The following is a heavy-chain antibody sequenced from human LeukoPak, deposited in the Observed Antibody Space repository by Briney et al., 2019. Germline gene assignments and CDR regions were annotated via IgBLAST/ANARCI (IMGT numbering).Heavy chain of an antibody. V-gene: IGHV3-30*04. CDR1: GFTFSSYA. Sequence: GRSLRLSCAASGFTFSSYAMHWVRQAPGKGLEWVAVISYDGSNKYYADSVKGRFTISRDNSKNTLYLQMNSPRAEDTAVYYCARGGISWVYYGMDVWGKGTTVTVSS. CDR2: ISYDGSNK. D-gene: IGHD3-16*02. CDR3: ARGGISWVYYGMDV. J-gene: IGHJ6*04.